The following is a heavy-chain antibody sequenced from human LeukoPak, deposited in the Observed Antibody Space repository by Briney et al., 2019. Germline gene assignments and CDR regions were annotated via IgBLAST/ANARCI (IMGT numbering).Heavy chain of an antibody. CDR1: GFPFSSYS. CDR3: AREAYNAFDY. CDR2: ISSSSTYI. V-gene: IGHV3-21*01. J-gene: IGHJ4*02. D-gene: IGHD1-1*01. Sequence: GGSLRLSCAASGFPFSSYSMNWVRQAPGKGLEWVSSISSSSTYIYYADSVKGRFTISRDNAKNSLYLLMNSLRAEDTAFYYCAREAYNAFDYWARGTLVTVSS.